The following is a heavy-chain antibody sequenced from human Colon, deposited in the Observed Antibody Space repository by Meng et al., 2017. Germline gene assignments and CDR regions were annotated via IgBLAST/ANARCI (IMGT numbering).Heavy chain of an antibody. CDR1: GGTFSTYH. CDR2: IIPAVGSA. D-gene: IGHD2-15*01. CDR3: ARGGSALTIMGSLDP. J-gene: IGHJ5*02. Sequence: QGQVVQSGAEGKKPGSSGKVSCKTSGGTFSTYHFVWVRQAPGQGLEWMGRIIPAVGSAKYAQRFQGRVTITADIATNTAYMELRSLRSDDTAVYYCARGGSALTIMGSLDPWGQGTLVTVSS. V-gene: IGHV1-69*06.